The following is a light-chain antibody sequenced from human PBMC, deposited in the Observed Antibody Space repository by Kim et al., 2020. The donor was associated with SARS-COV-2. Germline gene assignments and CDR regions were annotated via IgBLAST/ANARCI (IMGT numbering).Light chain of an antibody. CDR1: EDIASH. CDR3: QQYTNWPRT. CDR2: GTS. J-gene: IGKJ1*01. V-gene: IGKV3-15*01. Sequence: VSPGERVTLSCRASEDIASHLAWYQQRPGQAPRLLIYGTSTRATGIPARFSGSGSGTEFTLTISSLQSEDSAVYFCQQYTNWPRTFGQGTKVDIK.